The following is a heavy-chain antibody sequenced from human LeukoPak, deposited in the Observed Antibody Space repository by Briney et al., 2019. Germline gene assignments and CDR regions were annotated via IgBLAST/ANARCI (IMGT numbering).Heavy chain of an antibody. V-gene: IGHV4-59*01. CDR3: ARVYYSSSYDYWYFDL. CDR1: GGSIRNYY. Sequence: SETLSLTCTVSGGSIRNYYWSWIRQPPGKGLEWIGYIYYSGSTNYNPPLKSRVTISVDTSKNQFSLKLSSVTAAGTAVYYCARVYYSSSYDYWYFDLWGRGTLVTVSS. CDR2: IYYSGST. J-gene: IGHJ2*01. D-gene: IGHD6-13*01.